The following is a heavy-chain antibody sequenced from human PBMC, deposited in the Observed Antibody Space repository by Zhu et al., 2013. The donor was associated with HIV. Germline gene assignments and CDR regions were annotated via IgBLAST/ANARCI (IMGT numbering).Heavy chain of an antibody. CDR2: MSPDSGNT. CDR3: ATASGISYPYYLDY. CDR1: GYTSTNYA. V-gene: IGHV1-8*01. D-gene: IGHD1-26*01. J-gene: IGHJ4*02. Sequence: QVQVVQSAAEVKKPGASVKVSCKASGYTSTNYAINWLRQTTGQGLEWMGWMSPDSGNTGYAQKFQDRVTMTRDTSKRTAYMELRSLTSEDTAIYFCATASGISYPYYLDYWGQGTLVTVSS.